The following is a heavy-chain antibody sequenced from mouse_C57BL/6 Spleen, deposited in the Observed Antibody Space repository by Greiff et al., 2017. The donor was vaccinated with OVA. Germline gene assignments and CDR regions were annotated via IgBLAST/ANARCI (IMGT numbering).Heavy chain of an antibody. Sequence: QVQLQQPGAELVKPGASVKLSCKASGYTFTSYWMQWVKQRPGQGLEWIGEFDPSDSYTNYNQKFKGKATLTVDTSSSTAYMQLSSLTSEDSAVYYCASGRFDYWGQGTTLTVSS. CDR2: FDPSDSYT. CDR3: ASGRFDY. J-gene: IGHJ2*01. CDR1: GYTFTSYW. V-gene: IGHV1-50*01.